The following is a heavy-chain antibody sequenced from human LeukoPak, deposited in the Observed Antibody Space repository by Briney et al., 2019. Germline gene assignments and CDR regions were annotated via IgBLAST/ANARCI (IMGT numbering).Heavy chain of an antibody. CDR3: ATGYYYGSRNYYFDY. D-gene: IGHD3-10*01. CDR2: FVPEDGET. J-gene: IGHJ4*02. CDR1: GYTLTELS. Sequence: ASVKVSCKVSGYTLTELSMHWVRQAPGKGLEWMGGFVPEDGETIYAQKFQGRVTMTEDTSTDTAYMELSSLRSEDTAVYYCATGYYYGSRNYYFDYWGQGTLVTVSS. V-gene: IGHV1-24*01.